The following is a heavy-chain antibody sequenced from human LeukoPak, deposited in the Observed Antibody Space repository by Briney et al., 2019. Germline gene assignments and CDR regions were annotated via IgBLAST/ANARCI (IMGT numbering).Heavy chain of an antibody. CDR2: ISGGGETT. CDR3: AKDQRPDSGYDIGY. J-gene: IGHJ4*02. D-gene: IGHD5-12*01. CDR1: GFIFSKFT. V-gene: IGHV3-23*01. Sequence: GGSLRLSCAASGFIFSKFTMNWVRQAPGKGLEWVSVISGGGETTYYADSVNGRFTISRDNSKNTLYLEMNSLRVEDTAVYYCAKDQRPDSGYDIGYWGQGTLVTVSS.